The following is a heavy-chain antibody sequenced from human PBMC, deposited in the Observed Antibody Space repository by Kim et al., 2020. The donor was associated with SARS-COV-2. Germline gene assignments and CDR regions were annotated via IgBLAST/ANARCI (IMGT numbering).Heavy chain of an antibody. D-gene: IGHD6-13*01. CDR2: ISSNGGST. CDR3: VKGIGSSSWPKYYYYGMDV. V-gene: IGHV3-64D*06. CDR1: GFTFSSYA. J-gene: IGHJ6*02. Sequence: GGSLRLSCSASGFTFSSYAMHWVRQAPGKGLEYVSAISSNGGSTYYADSVKGRFTISRDNSKNTLYLQMSSLRAEDTAVYYCVKGIGSSSWPKYYYYGMDVWGQGTTVTVSS.